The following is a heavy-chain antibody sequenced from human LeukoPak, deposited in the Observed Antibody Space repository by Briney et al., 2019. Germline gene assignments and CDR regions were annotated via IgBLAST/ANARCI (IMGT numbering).Heavy chain of an antibody. CDR3: ARGFCSSTSCYAFDI. J-gene: IGHJ3*02. D-gene: IGHD2-2*01. CDR1: GFTFSCYS. CDR2: ISSSSSYI. V-gene: IGHV3-21*01. Sequence: PGGSLRLSCAASGFTFSCYSMNWVRQAPGKGLEWVSSISSSSSYIYYADSVKGRFTISRDNAKNSLYLQMNSLRAEDTAVYYCARGFCSSTSCYAFDIWGQGTMVTVSS.